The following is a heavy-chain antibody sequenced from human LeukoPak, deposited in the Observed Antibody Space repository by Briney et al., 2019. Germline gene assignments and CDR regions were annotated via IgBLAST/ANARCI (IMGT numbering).Heavy chain of an antibody. V-gene: IGHV4-39*07. Sequence: PSETLSLTCTVSGGSISSSSYYWGWIRQPPGKGLEWIGSIYYSGSTYYNPSLKSRVTISVDTSKNQFSLKLSSVTPADTAVYYCVCGEGYNYPSSGGYWGQGTLVTVSS. CDR3: VCGEGYNYPSSGGY. J-gene: IGHJ4*02. D-gene: IGHD5-24*01. CDR1: GGSISSSSYY. CDR2: IYYSGST.